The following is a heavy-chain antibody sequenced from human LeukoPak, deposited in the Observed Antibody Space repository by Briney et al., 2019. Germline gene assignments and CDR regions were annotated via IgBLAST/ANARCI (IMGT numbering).Heavy chain of an antibody. Sequence: GGSLRLSCAASGFTFSSYAMSWVRQAPGKGLEWVSGISSSGGSTNYADSVRGRFTISRDNSKNTLYVQMNSLRDEDTALYYCARGSSSWYGNWFDSWGQGTLVTVSS. J-gene: IGHJ5*01. CDR3: ARGSSSWYGNWFDS. CDR2: ISSSGGST. V-gene: IGHV3-23*01. CDR1: GFTFSSYA. D-gene: IGHD6-13*01.